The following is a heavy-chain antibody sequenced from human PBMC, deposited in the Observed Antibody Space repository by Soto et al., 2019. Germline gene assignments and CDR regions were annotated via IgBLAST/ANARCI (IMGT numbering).Heavy chain of an antibody. CDR2: MYYLGNK. V-gene: IGHV4-59*01. J-gene: IGHJ3*02. CDR3: ARPRLGQCTATSSSLCFDGSDI. D-gene: IGHD2-8*02. Sequence: SETLSPTCTVFRVSIRSFYGAWVRQSPGKGLEWIGQMYYLGNKQDNPSCKGRAIMSVDTSKSKVFLYLTSVTTADTAVYFCARPRLGQCTATSSSLCFDGSDIWGQGRMVTVSS. CDR1: RVSIRSFY.